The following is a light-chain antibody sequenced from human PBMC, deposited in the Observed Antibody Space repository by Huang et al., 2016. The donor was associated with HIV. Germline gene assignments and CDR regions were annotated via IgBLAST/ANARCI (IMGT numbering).Light chain of an antibody. J-gene: IGKJ5*01. CDR3: QQYNNWPPTT. V-gene: IGKV3-15*01. CDR2: GAS. Sequence: EIVMTQSSATLSVSPGEGATLSCRASQSVSSNLAWYQQKPGQAPRLLIYGASTRATGIPARFSGGGSGTDFTLTISSLQSEDFALYYCQQYNNWPPTTFGQGTRLEIK. CDR1: QSVSSN.